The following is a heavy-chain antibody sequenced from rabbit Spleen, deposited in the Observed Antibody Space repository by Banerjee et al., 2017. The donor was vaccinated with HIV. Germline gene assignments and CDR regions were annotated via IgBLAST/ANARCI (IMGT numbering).Heavy chain of an antibody. CDR1: GFTLSSYW. CDR2: IDADSSGT. V-gene: IGHV1S40*01. CDR3: ARAGGWLYSL. Sequence: QSLEESGGDLVKPGASLTLTCTASGFTLSSYWICWVRQAPGKGLEWIACIDADSSGTQYASWAKGRFTVSKTSSTTVTLQMTSLTAADTATYFCARAGGWLYSLWGPGTLVTVS. J-gene: IGHJ6*01. D-gene: IGHD1-1*01.